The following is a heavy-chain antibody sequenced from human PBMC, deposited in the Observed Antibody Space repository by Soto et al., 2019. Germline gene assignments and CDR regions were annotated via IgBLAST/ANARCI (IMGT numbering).Heavy chain of an antibody. V-gene: IGHV1-18*01. Sequence: QVQLVQSGAEVKKPGASVKVSCKSSGYTFSMSGISWVRQAPGQGLEWMGWISGYNGKTNYEQKFQDRSTMTTEPYTNMAYMELRSLRSDDTAVYYCAGEGPRPYYYYGMDVWGQGTTVTVSS. J-gene: IGHJ6*02. CDR3: AGEGPRPYYYYGMDV. CDR1: GYTFSMSG. CDR2: ISGYNGKT.